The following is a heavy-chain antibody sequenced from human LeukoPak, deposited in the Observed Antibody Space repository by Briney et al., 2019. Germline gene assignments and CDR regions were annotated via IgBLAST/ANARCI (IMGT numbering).Heavy chain of an antibody. J-gene: IGHJ4*02. CDR2: TYYRSKWSH. V-gene: IGHV6-1*01. Sequence: QTLSLTCAISGDTVSSDSTAWNWIRQSPSRGLEWLGRTYYRSKWSHDYAVSVKSRITIIPDTSKNQFSLQLNSVTPDDTAVYYCARGGTGYCTRSSCYFDYWGRGTLVTVSS. D-gene: IGHD2-2*01. CDR3: ARGGTGYCTRSSCYFDY. CDR1: GDTVSSDSTA.